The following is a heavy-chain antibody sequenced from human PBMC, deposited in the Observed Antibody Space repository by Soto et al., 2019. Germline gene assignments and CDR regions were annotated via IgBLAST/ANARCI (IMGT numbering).Heavy chain of an antibody. V-gene: IGHV3-30*18. CDR3: AKGGGDQRYCHY. J-gene: IGHJ4*02. Sequence: QVQLVDSGGGVVQPGRSLRLSCTGSGFTFSNYGMHWVRQAPGKGLEWVAIISQDGSNKYYAASVKDRFTISRDNSKKAVELPMHGPGAEDTVVYYCAKGGGDQRYCHYWGQGTLVIVSS. CDR2: ISQDGSNK. D-gene: IGHD3-16*01. CDR1: GFTFSNYG.